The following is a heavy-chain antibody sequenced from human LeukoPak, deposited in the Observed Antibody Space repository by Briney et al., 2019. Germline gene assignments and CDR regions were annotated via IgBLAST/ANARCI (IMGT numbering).Heavy chain of an antibody. Sequence: SETLSLTCTVSGGSITSDYWSWIRQPAGKGLEWIGRIFSSGSSTYNPSLKSRVTMSLDTSKNQFSLKLSSVTAADTAVYFCSRGGANDLWGQGTLVTVSS. CDR2: IFSSGSS. J-gene: IGHJ5*02. V-gene: IGHV4-4*07. CDR1: GGSITSDY. D-gene: IGHD4/OR15-4a*01. CDR3: SRGGANDL.